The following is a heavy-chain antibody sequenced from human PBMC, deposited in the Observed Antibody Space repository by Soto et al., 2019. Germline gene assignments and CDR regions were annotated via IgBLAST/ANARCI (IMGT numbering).Heavy chain of an antibody. J-gene: IGHJ6*02. V-gene: IGHV1-69*06. CDR2: IIPIVTTP. CDR1: GGTFSSYA. CDR3: ASVRYNFWSHYHYYVLEV. D-gene: IGHD3-3*01. Sequence: QVRRVQSGAEVKKPGSSVKVSCEASGGTFSSYAVTWVRQAPGQGLEWMGGIIPIVTTPNYAQKFQGRLTISVEKSTSTSYMELCSLRSDDKGVYSCASVRYNFWSHYHYYVLEVWGQGSTVIVSS.